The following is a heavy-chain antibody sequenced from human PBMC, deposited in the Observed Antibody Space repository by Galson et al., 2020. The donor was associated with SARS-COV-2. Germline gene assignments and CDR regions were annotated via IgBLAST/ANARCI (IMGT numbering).Heavy chain of an antibody. CDR1: GGSFSGYY. CDR2: INHSGST. CDR3: ARRGRFLEWLSRSFSFDP. D-gene: IGHD3-3*01. J-gene: IGHJ5*02. V-gene: IGHV4-34*01. Sequence: SETLSLTCAVYGGSFSGYYWSWIRQPPGKGLEWIGEINHSGSTNYNPSLKSRVTISVDTSKNQFSLKLSSVTAADTAVYYCARRGRFLEWLSRSFSFDPWGQGTLVTVSS.